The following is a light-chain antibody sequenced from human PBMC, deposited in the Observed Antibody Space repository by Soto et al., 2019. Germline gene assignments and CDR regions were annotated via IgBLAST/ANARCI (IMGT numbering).Light chain of an antibody. V-gene: IGLV1-44*01. CDR3: SAWDDSLGAYV. CDR2: TNN. J-gene: IGLJ1*01. CDR1: NSNIGTNT. Sequence: QSVLTQPPSASATPGQRVTISCSGSNSNIGTNTVNWYQQLPGTAPRLLIYTNNQRPSGVPQRFSGSKTGTSASLAIGGLQSEDGADYYCSAWDDSLGAYVFATGTKVTVL.